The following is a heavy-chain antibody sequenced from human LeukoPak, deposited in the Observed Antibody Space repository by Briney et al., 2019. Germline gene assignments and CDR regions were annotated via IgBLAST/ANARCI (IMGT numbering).Heavy chain of an antibody. Sequence: GASVKVSCKASGYTFTGYYMHWVRQAPGQGLEWMGWINPNSGGTNYAQKFQGRVTMTRDTSISTAYMELSRLRSDDTAVYYCARSSLAAAGKAFDYWGQGTLVTVSS. CDR3: ARSSLAAAGKAFDY. J-gene: IGHJ4*02. V-gene: IGHV1-2*02. CDR1: GYTFTGYY. D-gene: IGHD6-13*01. CDR2: INPNSGGT.